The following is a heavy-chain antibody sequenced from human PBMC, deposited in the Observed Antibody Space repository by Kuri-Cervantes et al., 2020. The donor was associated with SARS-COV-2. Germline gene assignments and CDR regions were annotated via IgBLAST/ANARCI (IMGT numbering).Heavy chain of an antibody. Sequence: SLKIPCAASGFTFDDYAMHWVRQAPGKGLEWVSGISWNSGSIGYADSVKGRFTISRDNAKNSLYLQMNSLRAEDMALYYCAKARAAAGAFDIWGQGTMVTVSS. D-gene: IGHD6-13*01. CDR1: GFTFDDYA. J-gene: IGHJ3*02. V-gene: IGHV3-9*03. CDR3: AKARAAAGAFDI. CDR2: ISWNSGSI.